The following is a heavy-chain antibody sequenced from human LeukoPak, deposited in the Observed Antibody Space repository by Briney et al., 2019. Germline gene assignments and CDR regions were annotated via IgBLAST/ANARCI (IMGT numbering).Heavy chain of an antibody. J-gene: IGHJ3*02. D-gene: IGHD5-12*01. CDR3: ARDPDSGRTDDAFDI. V-gene: IGHV1-69*05. CDR2: IIPIFGTA. CDR1: GGTFSSYA. Sequence: GASVKVSCKASGGTFSSYAISWVRQAPGQGLEWMGGIIPIFGTANYAQKFQGRVTMTRDMSTSTVYMELSSLRSEDTAVYYCARDPDSGRTDDAFDIWGQGTMVTVSS.